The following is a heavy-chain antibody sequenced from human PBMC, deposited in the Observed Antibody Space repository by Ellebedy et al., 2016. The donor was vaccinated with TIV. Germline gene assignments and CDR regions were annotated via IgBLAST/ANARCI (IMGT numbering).Heavy chain of an antibody. V-gene: IGHV1-46*01. D-gene: IGHD1-26*01. J-gene: IGHJ4*02. CDR1: GYTLLSNY. CDR2: INPFDGIT. CDR3: AKDHSGSYYYFEY. Sequence: AASVKVSCKASGYTLLSNYMHWVRQAAGQGLEWMGMINPFDGITAYAQEFQGRINMTRDTSTSTAYMELSRLRSDDTAVYYCAKDHSGSYYYFEYWGQGTLVTVSS.